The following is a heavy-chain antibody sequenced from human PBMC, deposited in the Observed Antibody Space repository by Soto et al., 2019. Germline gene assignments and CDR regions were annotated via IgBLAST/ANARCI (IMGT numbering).Heavy chain of an antibody. D-gene: IGHD6-19*01. CDR1: GYTFTTYG. Sequence: QVQLVQSGAEVKKPGASVKVSCKASGYTFTTYGISWVRQAPGQGLEWMGWINAYNGNTNYAQKLQGRVTMTTDTPTSTASMELRSLRSDDTAVYCCARDPVAGTYFDYWGQGTLVTVSS. CDR3: ARDPVAGTYFDY. V-gene: IGHV1-18*01. J-gene: IGHJ4*02. CDR2: INAYNGNT.